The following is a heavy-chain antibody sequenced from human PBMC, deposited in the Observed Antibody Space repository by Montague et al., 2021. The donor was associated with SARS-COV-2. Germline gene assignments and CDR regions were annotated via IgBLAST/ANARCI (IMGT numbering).Heavy chain of an antibody. J-gene: IGHJ6*02. CDR3: ARDRRSWFPPYYYGMDV. D-gene: IGHD6-13*01. CDR1: GDSISSSNW. CDR2: IYHSGST. Sequence: SETLSLTCAVSGDSISSSNWCSWVRQPPGKGLEWIGGIYHSGSTNYNPSLKSRVTISVDKSKNQFSLKLSSVTAADTAVYYCARDRRSWFPPYYYGMDVWGQGTTVTVSS. V-gene: IGHV4-4*02.